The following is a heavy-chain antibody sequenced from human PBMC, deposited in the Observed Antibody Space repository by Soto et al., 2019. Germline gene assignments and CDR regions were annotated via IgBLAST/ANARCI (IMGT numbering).Heavy chain of an antibody. CDR1: GFTFSSYE. V-gene: IGHV3-48*03. Sequence: EVQLVESGGGLVQPGGSLRLSCAASGFTFSSYEMNWVRQAPGKGLEWVSYISSSGSTIYYADSVKGRFTISRDNATNALYRLTSSLRAEDTAVYYCARGLSAGWHIWCDPWGQGTLFTVSS. CDR2: ISSSGSTI. J-gene: IGHJ5*02. CDR3: ARGLSAGWHIWCDP. D-gene: IGHD2-15*01.